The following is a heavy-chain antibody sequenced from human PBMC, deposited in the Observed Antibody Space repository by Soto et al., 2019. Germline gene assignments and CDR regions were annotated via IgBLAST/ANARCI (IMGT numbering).Heavy chain of an antibody. V-gene: IGHV3-48*03. CDR3: ARAGDTVDAFAI. J-gene: IGHJ3*02. CDR1: GFTFSSYE. Sequence: EVQLVESGGGLVQPGGSLRLSCAASGFTFSSYEMKWVRQSPGKGLEWVSYISSSGSTIYYADSVKGRFTISRDNAKNSLYLQMNSLRAEDTAVYYCARAGDTVDAFAIWGQGTMVTVSS. CDR2: ISSSGSTI. D-gene: IGHD4-17*01.